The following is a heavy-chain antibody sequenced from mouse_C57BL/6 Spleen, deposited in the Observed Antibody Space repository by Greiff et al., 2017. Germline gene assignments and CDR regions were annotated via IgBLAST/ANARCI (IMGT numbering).Heavy chain of an antibody. CDR1: GYTFTSYW. CDR3: AITTVVAPYAMDY. D-gene: IGHD1-1*01. J-gene: IGHJ4*01. CDR2: IHPNSGST. V-gene: IGHV1-64*01. Sequence: QVQLQQPGAELVKPGASVKLSCKASGYTFTSYWMHWVKQRPGQGLGWIGMIHPNSGSTNYNEKFKSKATLTVDKSSSTAYMQLSSLTSEDSAVYYCAITTVVAPYAMDYWGQGTSVTVSS.